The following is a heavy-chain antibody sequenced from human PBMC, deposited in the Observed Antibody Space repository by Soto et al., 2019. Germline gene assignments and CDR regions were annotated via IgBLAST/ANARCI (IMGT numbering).Heavy chain of an antibody. Sequence: SETLSLTCAVYGGSFSGYYWSWIRQPPGKWLEWIGEINHSGSTNYNPSLKSRVTMSVDTSKNQFSLKLSSVTAADTAVYYCARGRRSRYCSGGSCHNWFDPWGQGTLVTVSS. V-gene: IGHV4-34*01. CDR1: GGSFSGYY. CDR3: ARGRRSRYCSGGSCHNWFDP. J-gene: IGHJ5*02. CDR2: INHSGST. D-gene: IGHD2-15*01.